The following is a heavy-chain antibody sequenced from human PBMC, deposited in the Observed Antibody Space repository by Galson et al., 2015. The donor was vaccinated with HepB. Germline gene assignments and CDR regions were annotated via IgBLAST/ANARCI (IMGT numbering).Heavy chain of an antibody. CDR2: INPNSGGT. Sequence: SVKVSCKASGYTFTGYYMHWVRQAPGQGLEWMGWINPNSGGTNYAQKFQGRVTMTRDTSISTAYMELSRLRSDDTAVYYCARAGPSGWYGATTEYNWFDPWGQGTLVTVSS. D-gene: IGHD6-19*01. CDR3: ARAGPSGWYGATTEYNWFDP. CDR1: GYTFTGYY. V-gene: IGHV1-2*02. J-gene: IGHJ5*02.